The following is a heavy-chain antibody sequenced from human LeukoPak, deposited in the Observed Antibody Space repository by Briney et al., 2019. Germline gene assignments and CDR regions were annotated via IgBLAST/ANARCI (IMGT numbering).Heavy chain of an antibody. Sequence: GGSLRLSCAASGFTFSSYAMSWVRQAPGKGLEWVSVISSSGGSTYYADSVKGRFTISRDNSKNALYLQMNNLRVEDTAVYYCARGTGEFEHWGQGTLVTVSS. D-gene: IGHD7-27*01. CDR3: ARGTGEFEH. V-gene: IGHV3-23*01. CDR1: GFTFSSYA. J-gene: IGHJ4*02. CDR2: ISSSGGST.